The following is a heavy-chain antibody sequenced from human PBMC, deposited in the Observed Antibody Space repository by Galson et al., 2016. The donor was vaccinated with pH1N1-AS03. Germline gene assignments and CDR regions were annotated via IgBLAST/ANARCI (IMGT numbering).Heavy chain of an antibody. CDR1: RDSVSSNIDA. Sequence: CAISRDSVSSNIDAWNWIRHSPSRGLEWLGRTYWRSKWYIDYALSLKSRITINPDTSKNQFSLQLTSVIPDDTAVYYCARGRYSGFDIWCQGAKVTVSS. D-gene: IGHD2-15*01. V-gene: IGHV6-1*01. J-gene: IGHJ3*02. CDR2: TYWRSKWYI. CDR3: ARGRYSGFDI.